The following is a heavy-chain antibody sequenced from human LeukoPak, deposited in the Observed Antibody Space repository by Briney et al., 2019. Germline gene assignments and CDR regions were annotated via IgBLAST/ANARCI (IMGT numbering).Heavy chain of an antibody. D-gene: IGHD3-3*01. CDR2: IIPIFGTA. CDR3: ASSITIFGVVINYYYYYMDV. V-gene: IGHV1-69*05. Sequence: GSSVKVSCKASGGTFSSYAISWVRQAPGQGLEWMGGIIPIFGTANYAQKFQGRVTITTDESTSTAYMELSSLRSEDTAVYYCASSITIFGVVINYYYYYMDVWGKGTTVTVSS. CDR1: GGTFSSYA. J-gene: IGHJ6*03.